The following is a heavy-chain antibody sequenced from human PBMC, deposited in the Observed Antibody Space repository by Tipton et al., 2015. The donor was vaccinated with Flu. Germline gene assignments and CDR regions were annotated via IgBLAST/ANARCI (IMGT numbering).Heavy chain of an antibody. D-gene: IGHD4/OR15-4a*01. CDR1: SGSIRSTNYF. Sequence: TLSLTCTVSSGSIRSTNYFCAWIRQPPGKRLELIGSIYPSGTTYYNPSLKSRVTISVDTSKGQFSLMLRSVTAADTAVYFCARAVYGAFDAFDIWGRGTMVTVSS. J-gene: IGHJ3*02. CDR2: IYPSGTT. V-gene: IGHV4-39*01. CDR3: ARAVYGAFDAFDI.